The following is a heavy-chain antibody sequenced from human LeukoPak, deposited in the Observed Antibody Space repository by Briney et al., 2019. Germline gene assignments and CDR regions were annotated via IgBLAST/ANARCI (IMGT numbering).Heavy chain of an antibody. CDR3: ARDFLTGYFDY. CDR1: GFTFSTYN. J-gene: IGHJ4*02. CDR2: ISSSGSTK. V-gene: IGHV3-48*02. Sequence: GGSLRLSCAASGFTFSTYNMNWVRQAPWKGLEWGSYISSSGSTKYYADSVKGRFTISRDNVKNSLFLQMNSLSDEDTAVYYCARDFLTGYFDYWGQGTLVTVSS. D-gene: IGHD3-9*01.